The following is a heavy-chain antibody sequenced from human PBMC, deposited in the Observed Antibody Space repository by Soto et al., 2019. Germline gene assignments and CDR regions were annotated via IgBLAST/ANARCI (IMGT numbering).Heavy chain of an antibody. CDR1: GFTVSNSY. Sequence: PGGSLRLSCAASGFTVSNSYMSWVRQAPGKGLQWVSGINWNGGSTGYADSVKGRFTISRDNAKNSLYLQMNSLRAEDTALYYWAGGGGYSYGWYFAFWGKGTLVTVSS. J-gene: IGHJ4*02. CDR3: AGGGGYSYGWYFAF. CDR2: INWNGGST. D-gene: IGHD5-18*01. V-gene: IGHV3-20*04.